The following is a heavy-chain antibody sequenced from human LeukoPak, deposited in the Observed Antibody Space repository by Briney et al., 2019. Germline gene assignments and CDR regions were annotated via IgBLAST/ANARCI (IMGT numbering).Heavy chain of an antibody. CDR3: ARDRAYGDYLDY. D-gene: IGHD4-17*01. J-gene: IGHJ4*02. Sequence: GGSLRLSCAASGFTFSSYWMHWVRQAPGKGLVWVSRINSDGSSTSYADSVKGRFTISRDNAKNTLYLQMNRLRAEDTAVYYCARDRAYGDYLDYWGQGTLVTVSS. CDR2: INSDGSST. V-gene: IGHV3-74*01. CDR1: GFTFSSYW.